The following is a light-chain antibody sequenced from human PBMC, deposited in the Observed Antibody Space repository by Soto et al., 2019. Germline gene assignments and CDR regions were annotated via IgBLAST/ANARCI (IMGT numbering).Light chain of an antibody. Sequence: QSVLTQPPSASGSPGQSVTISCTGTSSDVGGYNYVSWYQQHPGKAPELMIYEVSKRPSGVPDRFSGSKSGNTASLTVSGLQAEDEADYYCSSPKVFGTGTKVTVL. V-gene: IGLV2-8*01. CDR2: EVS. CDR3: SSPKV. J-gene: IGLJ1*01. CDR1: SSDVGGYNY.